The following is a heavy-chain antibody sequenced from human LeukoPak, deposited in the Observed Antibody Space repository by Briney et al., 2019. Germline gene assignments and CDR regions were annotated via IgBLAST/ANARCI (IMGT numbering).Heavy chain of an antibody. Sequence: GGSLRLSCAASGFTFRSYSMNWVRQAPGKGLEWVSSISTSGDYIYYADSVKGRFTISRDNAKNSLYLQMNSLRAEDTAVYYCARLMAMVRGVMWPIDYWGQGTLVTVSS. V-gene: IGHV3-21*01. CDR2: ISTSGDYI. D-gene: IGHD3-10*01. CDR3: ARLMAMVRGVMWPIDY. J-gene: IGHJ4*02. CDR1: GFTFRSYS.